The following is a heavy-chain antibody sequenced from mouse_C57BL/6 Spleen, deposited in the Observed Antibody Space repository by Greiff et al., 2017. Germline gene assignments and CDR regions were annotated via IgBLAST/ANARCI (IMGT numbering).Heavy chain of an antibody. V-gene: IGHV1-42*01. D-gene: IGHD2-4*01. CDR2: INPSTGGT. CDR1: GYSFTGYY. J-gene: IGHJ3*01. CDR3: ARRGYDYDVAWFAY. Sequence: VQLQQSGPELVKPGASVKISCKASGYSFTGYYMHWVKQSPENSLEWIGEINPSTGGTTYNQKFKAKAKLTVDKSSITAYMQLKSLTSEDSAVYYCARRGYDYDVAWFAYWGQGTLVTVSA.